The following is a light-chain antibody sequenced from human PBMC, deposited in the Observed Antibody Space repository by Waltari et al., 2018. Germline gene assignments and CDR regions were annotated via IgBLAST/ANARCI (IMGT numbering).Light chain of an antibody. J-gene: IGLJ3*02. CDR2: GNN. CDR3: SSRDNSGNRP. CDR1: SLRTPY. Sequence: SSELTQEPYVSVALGQTVRLTCQGASLRTPYASWYLQKPGQAPLLLIYGNNNRPSGIPDRFSGSSSGNTASLTITGSQAEDEADYYCSSRDNSGNRPFGGGTKLTVL. V-gene: IGLV3-19*01.